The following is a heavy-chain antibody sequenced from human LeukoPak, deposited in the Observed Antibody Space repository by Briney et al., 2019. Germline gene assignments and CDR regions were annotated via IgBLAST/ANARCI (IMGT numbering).Heavy chain of an antibody. Sequence: SETLSLTCTVSGGSISSSSYYWGWIRQPPRKGLEWIGSIYYSGSTYYNPSLKSRVTISVDTSKNQFSLKLSSVTAADTAVYYCARAPYYYGSGSFVDYWGQGTLVTVSS. CDR2: IYYSGST. D-gene: IGHD3-10*01. CDR3: ARAPYYYGSGSFVDY. CDR1: GGSISSSSYY. V-gene: IGHV4-39*07. J-gene: IGHJ4*02.